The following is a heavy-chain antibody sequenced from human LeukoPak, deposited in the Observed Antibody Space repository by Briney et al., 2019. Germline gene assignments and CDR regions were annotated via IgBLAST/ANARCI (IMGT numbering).Heavy chain of an antibody. CDR3: AKDLHRYGMDV. CDR1: GFTFSNYA. J-gene: IGHJ6*02. CDR2: ISGSGGST. D-gene: IGHD4-11*01. Sequence: TGGSLRLSCAASGFTFSNYAMDWVRQAPGKGLEWVSAISGSGGSTYYADSVKGRFTISRDNSKSTLDLQMDSLRVEDTAIYYCAKDLHRYGMDVWGQGTTVTVSS. V-gene: IGHV3-23*01.